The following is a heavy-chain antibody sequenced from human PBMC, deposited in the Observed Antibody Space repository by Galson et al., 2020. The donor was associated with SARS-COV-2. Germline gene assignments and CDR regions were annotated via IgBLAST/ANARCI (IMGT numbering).Heavy chain of an antibody. Sequence: SETLSLTCTVSGGSISSGTYYWSWIRQPAGKGLEWIGRIYSSGSTHYNPSLKSRVTISVDTSKNQFSLKLSSVTPADTAVYYCARSLHSSLDAFYIWGQGTMVTVS. V-gene: IGHV4-61*02. D-gene: IGHD3-22*01. CDR2: IYSSGST. CDR1: GGSISSGTYY. J-gene: IGHJ3*02. CDR3: ARSLHSSLDAFYI.